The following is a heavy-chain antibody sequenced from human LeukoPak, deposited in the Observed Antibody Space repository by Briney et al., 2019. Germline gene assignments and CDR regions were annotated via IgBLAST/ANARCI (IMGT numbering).Heavy chain of an antibody. J-gene: IGHJ2*01. D-gene: IGHD4-17*01. CDR3: ARAMTTVTTGNFDL. V-gene: IGHV3-69-1*01. CDR2: ISSSSYI. Sequence: PGGSLRLSCAASGFTVSSNYMSWVRQAPGKGLEWVSSISSSSYIYYADSVKGRFTISRDNAKNSLYLQMNSLRAEDTAVYYCARAMTTVTTGNFDLWGRGTLVTVSS. CDR1: GFTVSSNY.